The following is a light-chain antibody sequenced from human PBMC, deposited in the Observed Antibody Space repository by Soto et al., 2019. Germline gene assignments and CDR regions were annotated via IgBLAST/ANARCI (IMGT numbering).Light chain of an antibody. J-gene: IGKJ1*01. Sequence: DIQMTQSPSTLSASVGDRVNLTCRASQSISTWLAWYQQKPGKAPRLLIYKASTLQSGVPSRFSGSQSGTEFTLTISSLQSEDFATYYCQQYNSWPRTFGQGTKVDI. V-gene: IGKV1-5*03. CDR3: QQYNSWPRT. CDR2: KAS. CDR1: QSISTW.